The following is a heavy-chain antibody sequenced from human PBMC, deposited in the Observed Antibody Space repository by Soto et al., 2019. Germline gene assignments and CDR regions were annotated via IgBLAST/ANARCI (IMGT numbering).Heavy chain of an antibody. CDR3: ARGGYNWNYAGAYYYYYGMDV. J-gene: IGHJ6*02. D-gene: IGHD1-7*01. V-gene: IGHV1-69*13. CDR2: IIPIFGTA. CDR1: GGTFSSYA. Sequence: ASVKVSCKASGGTFSSYAISWVRQAPGQGLEWMGGIIPIFGTANYAQKFQGRVTITGDESTSTAYMELRSLRSEDTAVYYCARGGYNWNYAGAYYYYYGMDVWGQGTTVTVSS.